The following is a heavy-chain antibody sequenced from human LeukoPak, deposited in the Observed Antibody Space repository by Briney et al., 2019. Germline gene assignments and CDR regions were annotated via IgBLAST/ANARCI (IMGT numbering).Heavy chain of an antibody. V-gene: IGHV4-39*07. J-gene: IGHJ3*02. D-gene: IGHD3-22*01. CDR3: ARVFGITMIVVVQSDGFDI. Sequence: SETLSLTCTVSGGSISSYYWGWIRQPPGKGLEWIGSIYYSGSTYYNPSLKSRVTISVDTSKNQFSLKLSSVTAADTAVYYCARVFGITMIVVVQSDGFDIWGQGTMVSVSS. CDR1: GGSISSYY. CDR2: IYYSGST.